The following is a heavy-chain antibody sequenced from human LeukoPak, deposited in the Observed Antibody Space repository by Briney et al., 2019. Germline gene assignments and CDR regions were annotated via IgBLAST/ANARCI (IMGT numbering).Heavy chain of an antibody. CDR1: GGPISSYY. J-gene: IGHJ5*02. CDR2: IYTSGST. CDR3: AKTRTYYDILTGYYNGWFDP. D-gene: IGHD3-9*01. V-gene: IGHV4-4*09. Sequence: SETLSLTCTVSGGPISSYYWSWIRQPPGKGLEWIGYIYTSGSTNYNPSLKSRVTISVDTSKNQFSLKLSSVTAADTAVYYCAKTRTYYDILTGYYNGWFDPWGQGTLVTISS.